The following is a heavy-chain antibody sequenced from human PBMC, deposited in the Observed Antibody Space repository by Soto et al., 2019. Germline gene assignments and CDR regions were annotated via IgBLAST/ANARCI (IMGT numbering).Heavy chain of an antibody. CDR1: YW. Sequence: YWSWIRQPPGKGLEWMGIIYPGDSDTRYSPSFQGQVTISADKSISTAYLQWSSLKASDTAMYYCARLSSYYNYYMDVWGKGTTVTVSS. D-gene: IGHD3-16*02. V-gene: IGHV5-51*01. CDR3: ARLSSYYNYYMDV. CDR2: IYPGDSDT. J-gene: IGHJ6*03.